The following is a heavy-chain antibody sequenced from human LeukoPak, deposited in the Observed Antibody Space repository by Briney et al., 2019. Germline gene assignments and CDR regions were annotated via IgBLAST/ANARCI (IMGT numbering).Heavy chain of an antibody. V-gene: IGHV3-23*01. CDR3: ANKGGIAARPIPFDY. CDR2: ISGIGGST. D-gene: IGHD6-6*01. J-gene: IGHJ4*02. CDR1: GFTFSSYA. Sequence: PGGSLRLSCAAPGFTFSSYAMSWVRQAPGKGLEWVSAISGIGGSTYYADSVKGRFTISRDNSKNTLYLQMNSLRAEDTAVYYCANKGGIAARPIPFDYWGQGTLVTVSS.